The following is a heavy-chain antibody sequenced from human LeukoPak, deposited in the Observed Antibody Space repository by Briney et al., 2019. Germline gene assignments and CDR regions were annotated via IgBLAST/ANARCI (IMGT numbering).Heavy chain of an antibody. CDR2: IRERGGDT. V-gene: IGHV3-23*01. CDR3: ARDRGPGWFDP. Sequence: GGSLRLSCAASGFIFSNYAMNWVRQAPGKGLEWVSTIRERGGDTHYADSVKGRFTTSRDNSKNTVNLQMNSLRPEDTAVYYCARDRGPGWFDPWGQGTLVTVSS. CDR1: GFIFSNYA. J-gene: IGHJ5*02. D-gene: IGHD3-10*01.